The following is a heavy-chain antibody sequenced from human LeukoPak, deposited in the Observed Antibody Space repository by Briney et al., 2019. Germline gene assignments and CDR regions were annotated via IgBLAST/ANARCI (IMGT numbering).Heavy chain of an antibody. CDR1: GFSFSTYA. V-gene: IGHV3-23*01. CDR3: AKEAIPAAILYYYYMDV. CDR2: ISDSGGST. Sequence: GGSLRLSCAASGFSFSTYAMSWVRQAPGKGLEWVSAISDSGGSTYYAVSVKGRLTVSRDNSKNTLYLQMNSLRAEDTAIYYCAKEAIPAAILYYYYMDVWGKGTTVTVSS. J-gene: IGHJ6*03. D-gene: IGHD2-2*01.